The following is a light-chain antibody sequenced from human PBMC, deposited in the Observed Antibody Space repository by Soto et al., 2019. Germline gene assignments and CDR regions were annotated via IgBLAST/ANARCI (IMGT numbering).Light chain of an antibody. CDR1: PTNNNR. V-gene: IGKV1-5*01. J-gene: IGKJ1*01. CDR3: QQYNTYPWT. CDR2: DVS. Sequence: DLQLTQSPSTLSASVGERVNIPCRAGPTNNNRLAWYQQKPGKAPKLLIYDVSTLESGVPSRFSGSGSGTEFTLTISRLQPDDFATYYCQQYNTYPWTFGQGTKVDIK.